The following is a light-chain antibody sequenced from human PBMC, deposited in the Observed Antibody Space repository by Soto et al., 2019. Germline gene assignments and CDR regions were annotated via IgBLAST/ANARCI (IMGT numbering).Light chain of an antibody. Sequence: QSVLTQPPSVSGAPGQKVIISCTGSSSNIGAGYDVHWYQQLPGTAPKLLIYGISNRPSGVPDRLSGSKSGTSASLAITGLRVEDEADYYCQSYDSSLSAAVFGGGTKLTVL. CDR1: SSNIGAGYD. J-gene: IGLJ2*01. CDR2: GIS. V-gene: IGLV1-40*01. CDR3: QSYDSSLSAAV.